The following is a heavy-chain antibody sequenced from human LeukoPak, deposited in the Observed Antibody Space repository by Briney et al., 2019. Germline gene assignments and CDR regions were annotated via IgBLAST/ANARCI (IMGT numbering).Heavy chain of an antibody. D-gene: IGHD5-18*01. V-gene: IGHV3-21*01. CDR1: GFTFSSYS. CDR2: ISSSSSYI. J-gene: IGHJ4*02. CDR3: ARARHEYSYDIDY. Sequence: GGSLRLSCAASGFTFSSYSMNWVRQPPGKGLEWVSSISSSSSYIYYADSVKGRFTISRDNAKNSLYLQMNSLRAEDTAVYYCARARHEYSYDIDYWGQGTLVTVSS.